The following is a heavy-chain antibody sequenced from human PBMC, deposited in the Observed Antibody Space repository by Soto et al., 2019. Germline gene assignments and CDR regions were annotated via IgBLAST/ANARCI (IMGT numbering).Heavy chain of an antibody. D-gene: IGHD6-13*01. V-gene: IGHV5-51*03. CDR2: IYPGDSAT. Sequence: EVQLVQSGAEMKKPGESLKITCKGSGYSFSTYWIGWVGHMPGKGLEWMGMIYPGDSATRYSPSFQGQVTISADKSISTAYLQWSSLKASDTAMYFCARRQSSSWSFDYWGQGTLVTVSS. J-gene: IGHJ4*02. CDR1: GYSFSTYW. CDR3: ARRQSSSWSFDY.